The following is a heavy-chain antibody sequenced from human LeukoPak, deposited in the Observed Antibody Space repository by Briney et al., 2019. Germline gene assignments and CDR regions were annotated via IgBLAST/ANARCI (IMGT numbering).Heavy chain of an antibody. CDR2: IRHDGSNK. Sequence: GGSLRLSCAVSGFTFSSYWMSWVRQAPGKGLEWVANIRHDGSNKYYVDSVKGRFTISRDNTRNSLYLHMSSLRVDDTAVYYCATSHDSSGNDWGQGTLVTVSS. D-gene: IGHD3-22*01. CDR3: ATSHDSSGND. J-gene: IGHJ4*02. V-gene: IGHV3-7*01. CDR1: GFTFSSYW.